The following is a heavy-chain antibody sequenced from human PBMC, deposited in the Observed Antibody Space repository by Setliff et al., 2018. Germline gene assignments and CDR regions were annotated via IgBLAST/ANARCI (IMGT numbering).Heavy chain of an antibody. J-gene: IGHJ4*02. CDR2: IFYSGDT. CDR1: GGSVNSHY. Sequence: ETLSLTCTVSGGSVNSHYWSWIRQPPGKGLEWIGFIFYSGDTKSNPSLKSRVTMSVDTSKNQFSLRLTSVTAADTAVYYCARDRTFYGSGTYTRWFDYWGQGTLVTVSS. V-gene: IGHV4-59*02. D-gene: IGHD3-10*01. CDR3: ARDRTFYGSGTYTRWFDY.